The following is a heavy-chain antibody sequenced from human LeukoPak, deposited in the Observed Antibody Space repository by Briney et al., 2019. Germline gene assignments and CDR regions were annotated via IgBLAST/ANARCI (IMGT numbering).Heavy chain of an antibody. J-gene: IGHJ3*02. V-gene: IGHV4-34*01. D-gene: IGHD1-20*01. CDR2: INHSGST. Sequence: PSETLSLTCAVYGGSFSGYYWSWIRQPPGKGLEWLGEINHSGSTNYNPSLKSRVTIPVDTSKNQFSLKLSSVTAADTGVYYCARSYNWNPLDAFDIWGQGTMVTVSS. CDR3: ARSYNWNPLDAFDI. CDR1: GGSFSGYY.